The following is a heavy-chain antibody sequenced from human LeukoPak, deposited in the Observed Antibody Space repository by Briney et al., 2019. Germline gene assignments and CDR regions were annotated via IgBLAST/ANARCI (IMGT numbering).Heavy chain of an antibody. Sequence: GGSLRLSCAASGFNFSGYSMNWVRQAPGKGLEWVSSINSNSNYMSYADSVKGRFTISRDKAKNSLYLQMTSLRAEDTAVHYCARSEFEAFDMWGQGTMVTVSS. CDR1: GFNFSGYS. CDR2: INSNSNYM. J-gene: IGHJ3*02. D-gene: IGHD3-10*01. CDR3: ARSEFEAFDM. V-gene: IGHV3-21*01.